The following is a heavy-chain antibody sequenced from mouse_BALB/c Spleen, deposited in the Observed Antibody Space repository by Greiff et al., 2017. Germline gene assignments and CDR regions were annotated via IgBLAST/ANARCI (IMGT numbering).Heavy chain of an antibody. V-gene: IGHV1-80*01. CDR3: ARSTVVATDFDY. J-gene: IGHJ2*01. CDR1: GYAFSSYW. CDR2: IYPGDGDT. D-gene: IGHD1-1*01. Sequence: VQLQQSGAELVRPGSSVKISCKASGYAFSSYWMNWVKQRPGQGLEWIGQIYPGDGDTNYNGKFKGKATLTADKSSSTAYMQLSSLTSEDSAVYFCARSTVVATDFDYWGQGTTLTVSS.